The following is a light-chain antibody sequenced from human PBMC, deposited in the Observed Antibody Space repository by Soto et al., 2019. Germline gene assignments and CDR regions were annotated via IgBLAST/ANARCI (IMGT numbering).Light chain of an antibody. CDR1: SSDVGGYNY. V-gene: IGLV2-8*01. CDR3: SSFTSRFTFV. J-gene: IGLJ1*01. CDR2: EVT. Sequence: QSALTQPPSASGSPGQSVTISCTGISSDVGGYNYVSWYQQHPGKAPKLMVYEVTKRPSGVSDRFSGSKSGNTASLTISGLQAEDEADYYCSSFTSRFTFVFGTGTKV.